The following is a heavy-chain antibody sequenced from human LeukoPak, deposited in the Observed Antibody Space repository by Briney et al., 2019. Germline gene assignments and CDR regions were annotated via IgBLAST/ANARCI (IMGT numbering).Heavy chain of an antibody. CDR2: IYYSGST. Sequence: PSETLSLTCTVSGGSISSSSYYWGWIRQPPGKGLEWIGSIYYSGSTYYNPSLKSRVTISVDTSKNQFSLKLNSVTAADTAVYYCARGRGRYCSGGSCPGGHWFDPWGQGTLVTVSS. V-gene: IGHV4-39*01. D-gene: IGHD2-15*01. CDR1: GGSISSSSYY. CDR3: ARGRGRYCSGGSCPGGHWFDP. J-gene: IGHJ5*02.